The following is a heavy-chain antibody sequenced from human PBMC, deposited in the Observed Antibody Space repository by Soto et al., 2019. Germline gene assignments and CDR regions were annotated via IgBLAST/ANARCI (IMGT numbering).Heavy chain of an antibody. CDR1: GFTFSSYA. Sequence: GGSLRLSCAASGFTFSSYAMHWVRQAPGKGLEWVAVISYDGSNKYYGDSVKGRFTISRDNSKNTLYLHMNSLRAEDTAVYYCARTGITIVGVVIPTVYYYGMDVWGQGTTVTVSS. CDR2: ISYDGSNK. V-gene: IGHV3-30-3*01. D-gene: IGHD3-3*01. CDR3: ARTGITIVGVVIPTVYYYGMDV. J-gene: IGHJ6*02.